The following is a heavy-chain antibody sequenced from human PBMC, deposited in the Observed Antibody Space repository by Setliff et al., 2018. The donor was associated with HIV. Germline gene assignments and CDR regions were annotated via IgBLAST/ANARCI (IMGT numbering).Heavy chain of an antibody. CDR1: GGYITTYY. CDR2: IYYSGST. CDR3: ARLHYYDRSGLTVGAFDI. V-gene: IGHV4-59*08. D-gene: IGHD3-22*01. J-gene: IGHJ3*02. Sequence: SETLSLTCTVSGGYITTYYWSWIRQPPGKGLEWIGYIYYSGSTNYNPSHKSRVTISVDTSKNQFSLKLSSVTAADTAVYYCARLHYYDRSGLTVGAFDIWGQGTMGTVS.